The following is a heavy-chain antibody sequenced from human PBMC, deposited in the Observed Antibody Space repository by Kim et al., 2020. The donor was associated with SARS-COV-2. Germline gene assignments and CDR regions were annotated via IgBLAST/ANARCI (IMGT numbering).Heavy chain of an antibody. Sequence: GGSLRLSCAASGFTVSSNYMSWVRQAPGKGLEWVSVIYSGGSTYYADSVKGRFTISRDNSKNTLYLQMNSLRAEDTAVYYCARYQYYYGSGSYYNGGFWDYWRQGTLVTVSS. CDR3: ARYQYYYGSGSYYNGGFWDY. D-gene: IGHD3-10*01. CDR1: GFTVSSNY. V-gene: IGHV3-53*01. CDR2: IYSGGST. J-gene: IGHJ4*02.